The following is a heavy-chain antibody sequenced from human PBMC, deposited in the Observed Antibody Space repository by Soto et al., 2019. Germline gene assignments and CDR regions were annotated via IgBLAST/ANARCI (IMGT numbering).Heavy chain of an antibody. J-gene: IGHJ4*02. Sequence: GGSLRLSCAASGFTFSSYGMHWVRQAPGKGLEWVAVISYDGSNKYYADSVKGRFTISRDNSKNTLYLQMNSLRAEDTAVFYCAKDIKGHCSGGSCYITDYWGQGTLVTVSS. CDR3: AKDIKGHCSGGSCYITDY. V-gene: IGHV3-30*18. CDR1: GFTFSSYG. D-gene: IGHD2-15*01. CDR2: ISYDGSNK.